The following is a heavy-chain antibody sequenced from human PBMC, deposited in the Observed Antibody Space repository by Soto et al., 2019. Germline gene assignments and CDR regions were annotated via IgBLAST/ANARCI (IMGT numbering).Heavy chain of an antibody. V-gene: IGHV1-2*04. Sequence: ASVKVSCKASGYTFTGYYMHWVRQAPGQGLEWMGWINPNSGGTNYAQKFQGWVTMTRDTSISTAYMELSRLRSEDTAVYYCARPHMGYSYGLLDYWGQGTLVTVSS. D-gene: IGHD5-18*01. CDR2: INPNSGGT. CDR3: ARPHMGYSYGLLDY. CDR1: GYTFTGYY. J-gene: IGHJ4*02.